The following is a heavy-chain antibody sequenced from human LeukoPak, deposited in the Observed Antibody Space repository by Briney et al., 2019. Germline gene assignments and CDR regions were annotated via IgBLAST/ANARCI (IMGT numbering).Heavy chain of an antibody. D-gene: IGHD3-10*01. J-gene: IGHJ5*02. CDR2: IKQDGSEK. CDR3: ARGRELLWFGEFDP. V-gene: IGHV3-7*03. Sequence: GGSLRLSCAASGFTFSSYWMGWVRQAPGKGLEWVANIKQDGSEKYYVDSVKGRFTISRDNAKNSLYLQMNSLRAEDTAVYYCARGRELLWFGEFDPWGQGTLVTVSS. CDR1: GFTFSSYW.